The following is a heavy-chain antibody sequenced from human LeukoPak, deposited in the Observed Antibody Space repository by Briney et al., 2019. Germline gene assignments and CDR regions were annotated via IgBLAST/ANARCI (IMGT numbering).Heavy chain of an antibody. CDR3: AKFRGAGSHVDYRIYA. V-gene: IGHV3-23*01. J-gene: IGHJ6*04. CDR1: GFPFNIYA. CDR2: ISGGANT. D-gene: IGHD3-10*01. Sequence: PGGSLRLSCAASGFPFNIYAITWVRQAPGKGLEWVSYISGGANTYYADSVKGRFTISRDNSQNTVSLQMSSLRADDTGLYFCAKFRGAGSHVDYRIYACGSGTTVTVSS.